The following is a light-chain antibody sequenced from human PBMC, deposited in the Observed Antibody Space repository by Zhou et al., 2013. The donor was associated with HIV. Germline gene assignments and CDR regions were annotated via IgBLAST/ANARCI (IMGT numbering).Light chain of an antibody. CDR2: DAS. CDR3: QQYDNGPPWT. Sequence: EIVLTQSPGTLSLSPGERATLSCRASQSVSSSYLAWYQQKPGQAPRLLIYDASRRVTGIPDRFSGSGSGTEFTLTISSMQSEDFAIYHCQQYDNGPPWTFGPGTKVEIK. CDR1: QSVSSSY. J-gene: IGKJ1*01. V-gene: IGKV3-20*01.